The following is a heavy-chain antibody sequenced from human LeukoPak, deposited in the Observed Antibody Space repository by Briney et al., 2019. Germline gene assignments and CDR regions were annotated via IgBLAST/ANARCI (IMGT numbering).Heavy chain of an antibody. CDR2: INPSGGGT. CDR3: AREGEMATIRPRPGKFDY. CDR1: GYTFNNYY. Sequence: GASVKVSCKASGYTFNNYYMYWVRQAPGQGLEWMGMINPSGGGTNYAQKFQGRVTITADESTSTAYMELSSLRSEDTAVYYCAREGEMATIRPRPGKFDYWGQGTLVTVSS. J-gene: IGHJ4*02. V-gene: IGHV1-46*02. D-gene: IGHD5-24*01.